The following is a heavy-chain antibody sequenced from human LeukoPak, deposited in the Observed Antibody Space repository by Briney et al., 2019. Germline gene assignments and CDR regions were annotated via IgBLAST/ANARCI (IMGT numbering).Heavy chain of an antibody. Sequence: GGSLRLSCAASGFTFSSYGMHWVRQAPGKGLEWVAFIRYDGSNKYYADSVKGRFTISRDNSKNTLYLQMNSLRAEDTAVYYCAKPRCGITIFGVLDYWGQGTLVTVSS. CDR3: AKPRCGITIFGVLDY. J-gene: IGHJ4*02. CDR1: GFTFSSYG. CDR2: IRYDGSNK. V-gene: IGHV3-30*02. D-gene: IGHD3-3*01.